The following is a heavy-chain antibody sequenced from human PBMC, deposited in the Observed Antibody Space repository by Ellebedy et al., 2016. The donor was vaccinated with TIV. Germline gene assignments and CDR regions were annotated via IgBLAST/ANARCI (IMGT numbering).Heavy chain of an antibody. V-gene: IGHV4-39*07. CDR3: ARVEGGSYYYGSGSDY. CDR1: GGSISSSGSY. D-gene: IGHD3-10*01. J-gene: IGHJ4*02. CDR2: IYYSGST. Sequence: SETLSLTCTVSGGSISSSGSYWGWIRQPPGTGLDWIGSIYYSGSTYYNPSLKSRVTISVDTSKNQFSLKLSSVTAADTAVYYCARVEGGSYYYGSGSDYWGQGTLVTVSS.